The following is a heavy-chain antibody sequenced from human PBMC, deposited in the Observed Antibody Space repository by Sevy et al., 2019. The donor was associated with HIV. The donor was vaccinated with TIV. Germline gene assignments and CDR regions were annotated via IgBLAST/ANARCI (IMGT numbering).Heavy chain of an antibody. J-gene: IGHJ4*02. CDR3: ARGSPHRYYYDSSGYSHPFDY. D-gene: IGHD3-22*01. CDR1: GGSISSGGYS. Sequence: SETLSLTCAVSGGSISSGGYSWSWIRQPPGKGLEWIGYIYHSGSTYYNPSLKSRVTISVDRSKNQFSLKLSSVTAADTAVYYYARGSPHRYYYDSSGYSHPFDYWGQGTLVTVSS. CDR2: IYHSGST. V-gene: IGHV4-30-2*01.